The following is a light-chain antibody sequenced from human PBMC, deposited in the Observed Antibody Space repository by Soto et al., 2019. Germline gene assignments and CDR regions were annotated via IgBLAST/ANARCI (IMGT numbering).Light chain of an antibody. Sequence: EIVMTQSPDTLSVSPGERATLSCRASQSVSTNLAWYQQKPGQAPRLLIYGASTSATGIPARFSGSGSGTEFTLTISSLQSEDFAVYHWQQYNNWPYTFGQGTKLEIK. J-gene: IGKJ2*01. CDR1: QSVSTN. V-gene: IGKV3-15*01. CDR3: QQYNNWPYT. CDR2: GAS.